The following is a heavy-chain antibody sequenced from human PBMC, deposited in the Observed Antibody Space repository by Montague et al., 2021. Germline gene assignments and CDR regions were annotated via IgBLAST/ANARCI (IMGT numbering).Heavy chain of an antibody. Sequence: QSVAEVKTPGESLKISCKGSGYSFTSYWIGWVRQMPGKGLEWMGSIYPDDSDTRYSPSFQGQVTISADKSISTAYLQWSSLKVSDTAIYYCARSHGRQLYFDYWDQGTLVTVSS. CDR3: ARSHGRQLYFDY. CDR2: IYPDDSDT. D-gene: IGHD5-18*01. V-gene: IGHV5-51*01. CDR1: GYSFTSYW. J-gene: IGHJ4*02.